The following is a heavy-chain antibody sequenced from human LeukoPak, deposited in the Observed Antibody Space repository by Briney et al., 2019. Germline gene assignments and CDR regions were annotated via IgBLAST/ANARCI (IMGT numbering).Heavy chain of an antibody. CDR1: TFTFSTYN. Sequence: GGSLRLSCVASTFTFSTYNMNWVRQAPGKGLEWVSYISSTSSTTFYADSVKGRFTISRDNAEKSLYLQMNSLRAEDTAVYYCARSLIGGNTWILDYWGQGTLVTVSS. CDR2: ISSTSSTT. J-gene: IGHJ4*02. V-gene: IGHV3-48*04. D-gene: IGHD2-2*03. CDR3: ARSLIGGNTWILDY.